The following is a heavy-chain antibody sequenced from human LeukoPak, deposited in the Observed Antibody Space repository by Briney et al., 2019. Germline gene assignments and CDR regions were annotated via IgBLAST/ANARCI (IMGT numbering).Heavy chain of an antibody. CDR1: GFTVSSNY. Sequence: GGSLRLSCAASGFTVSSNYMGWVRQAPGKGLEWVSVIYSGGSTYYADSVKGRFTISRDNSKNTLYLQMNSLRAEDTAVYYCASSHSGWFGELVVDYWGQGTLVTVSS. CDR3: ASSHSGWFGELVVDY. V-gene: IGHV3-66*01. CDR2: IYSGGST. J-gene: IGHJ4*02. D-gene: IGHD3-10*01.